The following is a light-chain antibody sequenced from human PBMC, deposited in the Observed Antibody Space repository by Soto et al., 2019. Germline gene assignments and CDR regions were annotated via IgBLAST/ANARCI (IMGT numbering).Light chain of an antibody. V-gene: IGKV1-39*01. Sequence: DIQMTQSPSSLSASVGARVTITCRASQRISRYLNWYQQKPGKAPNLLISAASTLQSGVTSRFSGSGFDSYFTLTITSLQPEDVATYYCQQSFNTPRTFGQGTKVEIK. CDR3: QQSFNTPRT. J-gene: IGKJ2*02. CDR1: QRISRY. CDR2: AAS.